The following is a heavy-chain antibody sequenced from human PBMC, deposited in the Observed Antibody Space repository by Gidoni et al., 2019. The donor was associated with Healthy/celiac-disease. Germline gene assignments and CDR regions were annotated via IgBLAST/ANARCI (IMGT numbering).Heavy chain of an antibody. CDR3: ARVDIVVVPAALDY. D-gene: IGHD2-2*01. Sequence: QVQLQQWGAGLLKPSETLSLTCAVYGGSFSGYYWSWIRQPPGKGLEGIGEINHSGSTNYNPSLKSRVTISVDTSKNQFSLKLSSVTAADTAVYYCARVDIVVVPAALDYWGQGTLVTVSS. J-gene: IGHJ4*02. CDR2: INHSGST. V-gene: IGHV4-34*01. CDR1: GGSFSGYY.